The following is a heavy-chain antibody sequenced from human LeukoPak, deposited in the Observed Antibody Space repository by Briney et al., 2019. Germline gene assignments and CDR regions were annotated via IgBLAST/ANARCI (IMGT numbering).Heavy chain of an antibody. Sequence: SETLSLTCTVSGGSISTYYWSWIRQPPGKGLEWIGYIYNSGSTNYNPSLKSRVTISVDTSKNQFSLKLSSVTAADTAVYYCARERLAIDYWGQGTLVTVSS. J-gene: IGHJ4*02. CDR2: IYNSGST. CDR3: ARERLAIDY. V-gene: IGHV4-59*01. CDR1: GGSISTYY.